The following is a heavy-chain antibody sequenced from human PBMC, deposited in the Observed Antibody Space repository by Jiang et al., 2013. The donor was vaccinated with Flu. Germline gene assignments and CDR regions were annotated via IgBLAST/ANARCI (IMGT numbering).Heavy chain of an antibody. CDR2: IYPGDSDT. J-gene: IGHJ4*02. D-gene: IGHD6-13*01. V-gene: IGHV5-51*01. CDR3: AKTDSIAPAGS. Sequence: QMPGKGLEWMGIIYPGDSDTRYSPSFEGQVTISADKSISTAYLQWSSLKASDTAMYYCAKTDSIAPAGSWGQGTLVTVSS.